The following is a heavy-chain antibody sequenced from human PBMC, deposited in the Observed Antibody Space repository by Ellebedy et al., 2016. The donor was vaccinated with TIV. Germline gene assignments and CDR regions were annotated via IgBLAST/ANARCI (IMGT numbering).Heavy chain of an antibody. V-gene: IGHV3-23*01. D-gene: IGHD2-2*03. CDR2: ISGSGGST. J-gene: IGHJ6*02. CDR3: AKDSGYCSSTSCQGRYYYYGMDV. CDR1: GFTFSSYA. Sequence: GGSLRLXXAASGFTFSSYAMSWVRQAPGKGLEWVSAISGSGGSTYYADSVKGRFTISRDNAKNSLYLQMNSLRAEDTAVYYCAKDSGYCSSTSCQGRYYYYGMDVWGQGTTVTVSS.